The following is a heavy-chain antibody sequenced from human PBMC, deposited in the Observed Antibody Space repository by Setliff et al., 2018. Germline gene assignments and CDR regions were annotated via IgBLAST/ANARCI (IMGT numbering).Heavy chain of an antibody. V-gene: IGHV3-73*01. D-gene: IGHD6-19*01. CDR3: LLPCTSGWYNWVDP. CDR2: IRSKADKYAT. Sequence: PGESLKISCAASGFTFSGSEIHWVRQASGKGLEWVGRIRSKADKYATDYGASAKGRFIISRDDSKKTAYLQMSSLRAEGRAMYYCLLPCTSGWYNWVDPWGQGTLVTVSS. CDR1: GFTFSGSE. J-gene: IGHJ5*02.